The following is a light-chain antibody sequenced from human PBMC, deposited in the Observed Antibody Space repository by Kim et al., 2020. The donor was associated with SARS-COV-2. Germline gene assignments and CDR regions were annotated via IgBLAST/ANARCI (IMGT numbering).Light chain of an antibody. CDR3: QQYGIAPPYT. CDR2: SAS. CDR1: QSVGSNC. Sequence: SPGERATLSDRASQSVGSNCLAWYQQKPGQAPRLLIYSASTRATAIPDRFSGSGSGTDFTLSISRLEPEDSAVYYCQQYGIAPPYTFGQGTKLEI. V-gene: IGKV3-20*01. J-gene: IGKJ2*01.